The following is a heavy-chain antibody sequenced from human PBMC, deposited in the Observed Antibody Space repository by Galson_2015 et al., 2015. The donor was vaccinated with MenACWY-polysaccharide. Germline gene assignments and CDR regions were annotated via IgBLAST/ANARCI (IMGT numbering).Heavy chain of an antibody. Sequence: SLRLSCAASGFTFSSYAMHWVRQVPGKGLEWVAVVASDGRDKHHTDSVKGRFTISRDNSKNTLYLQMNSLTSEDTALYYCARDLHRIADYYFDPWGQGILVTVSS. CDR1: GFTFSSYA. J-gene: IGHJ4*02. CDR3: ARDLHRIADYYFDP. CDR2: VASDGRDK. V-gene: IGHV3-30*03. D-gene: IGHD6-13*01.